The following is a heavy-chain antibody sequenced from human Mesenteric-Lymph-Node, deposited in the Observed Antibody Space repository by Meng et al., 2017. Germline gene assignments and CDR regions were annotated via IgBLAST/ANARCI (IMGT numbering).Heavy chain of an antibody. CDR3: ARKRDGYNPFDD. Sequence: QGILQGYGPGPVKPSDTLPLSCAVSGYSISSSNWWVWIRQPPGKGLERIGYIYYSGSTDYNPSLKSRVTMSVDTSKNQFSLKLSSVTAVDTAVYYCARKRDGYNPFDDWGQGTLVTVSS. D-gene: IGHD5-24*01. CDR2: IYYSGST. CDR1: GYSISSSNW. V-gene: IGHV4-28*01. J-gene: IGHJ4*02.